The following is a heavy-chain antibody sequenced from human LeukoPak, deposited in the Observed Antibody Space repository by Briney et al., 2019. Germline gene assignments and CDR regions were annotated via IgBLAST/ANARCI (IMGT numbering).Heavy chain of an antibody. D-gene: IGHD3-10*01. J-gene: IGHJ4*02. CDR2: MFNSGTT. Sequence: SETLSLTCTVSGVSISDYYWSWIRQPPGKGLEWIGYMFNSGTTKCNPSLKSRVTILVEMPKNQFSLKLNSVTAADTAMYYCARGGYGLAFEYWGQGTLVTVSS. CDR3: ARGGYGLAFEY. V-gene: IGHV4-59*01. CDR1: GVSISDYY.